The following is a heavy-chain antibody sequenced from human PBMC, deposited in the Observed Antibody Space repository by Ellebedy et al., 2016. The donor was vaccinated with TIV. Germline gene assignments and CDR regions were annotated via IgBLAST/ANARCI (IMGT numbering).Heavy chain of an antibody. V-gene: IGHV3-7*01. CDR1: GFTFSSYW. CDR2: IKQDGSKK. CDR3: ARDLNWGTT. D-gene: IGHD3-16*01. J-gene: IGHJ5*02. Sequence: GGSLRLXXAASGFTFSSYWMHWVRQAPGKGLEWVANIKQDGSKKYYVDSVKGRFTISRDNAKNSLYLQMTSLRAEDTALYYCARDLNWGTTWGQGTLVTVSS.